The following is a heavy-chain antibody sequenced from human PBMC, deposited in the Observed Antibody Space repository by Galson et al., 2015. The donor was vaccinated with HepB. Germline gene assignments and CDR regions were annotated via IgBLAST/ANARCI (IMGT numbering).Heavy chain of an antibody. Sequence: SLRLSCAASGFTFSSYAMTWVRQAPGEGLEWVSSISGSGASTYYADSVKGRFTISRDNSKNSLYLQMNSLRAEDTAVYYCAKVLWEVTTGGVHYWGQGTLVTVSS. V-gene: IGHV3-23*01. CDR3: AKVLWEVTTGGVHY. J-gene: IGHJ4*02. D-gene: IGHD1-26*01. CDR1: GFTFSSYA. CDR2: ISGSGAST.